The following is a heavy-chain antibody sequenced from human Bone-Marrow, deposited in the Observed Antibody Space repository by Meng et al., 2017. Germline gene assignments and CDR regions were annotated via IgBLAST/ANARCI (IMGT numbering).Heavy chain of an antibody. CDR3: ARAPRGYSYGYVRVPYDY. Sequence: GESLKISCAASGFTFSSYSMNWVRQAPGKGLEWVSSISSSSSYIYYADSVKGRFTISRDNAKNSLYLQMNSLRAEDTAVYYCARAPRGYSYGYVRVPYDYWGQRTLVTVSS. J-gene: IGHJ4*02. CDR1: GFTFSSYS. D-gene: IGHD5-18*01. CDR2: ISSSSSYI. V-gene: IGHV3-21*01.